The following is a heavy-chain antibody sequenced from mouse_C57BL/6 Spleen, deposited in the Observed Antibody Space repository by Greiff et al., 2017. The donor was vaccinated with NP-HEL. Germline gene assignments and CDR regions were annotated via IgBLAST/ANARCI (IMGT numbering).Heavy chain of an antibody. CDR2: IRNKANGYTT. J-gene: IGHJ2*01. CDR3: ARSGHYFDY. Sequence: EVKLMESGGGLVQPGGSLSLSCAASGFTFTDYYMSWVRQPPGKALEWLGFIRNKANGYTTEYSASVKGRFTISRDNSQSILYLQMNALRAEDSATYDGARSGHYFDYWGQGTTLTVSS. CDR1: GFTFTDYY. V-gene: IGHV7-3*01.